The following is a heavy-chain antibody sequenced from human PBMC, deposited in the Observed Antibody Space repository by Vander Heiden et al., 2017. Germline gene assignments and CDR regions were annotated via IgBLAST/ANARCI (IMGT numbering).Heavy chain of an antibody. CDR1: GPPRSSHR. Sequence: VTLVESGGGLVQPGGPLIPSCAASGPPRSSHRMNWVRQDPGKGLEWVSYISSSSSTIYYADSVKGRFTISRDNAKNSLYLQMNSLRDEDTAVYYCAREGYYDSSGYYYAFDYWGQGTLVTVSS. J-gene: IGHJ4*02. CDR2: ISSSSSTI. CDR3: AREGYYDSSGYYYAFDY. V-gene: IGHV3-48*02. D-gene: IGHD3-22*01.